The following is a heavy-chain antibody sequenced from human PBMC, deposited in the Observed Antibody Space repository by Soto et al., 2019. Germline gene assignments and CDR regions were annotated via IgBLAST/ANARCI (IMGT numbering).Heavy chain of an antibody. V-gene: IGHV1-3*01. J-gene: IGHJ6*02. CDR2: INAGNSDT. Sequence: GASVKVSCKASGYTFTSYAMHWVRQAPGQRLEWMGWINAGNSDTKYSQKFQGRVTITSDTSASTAYMELSRLRSDDTAVYYCAREYYDILTGSTGYYYYGMDVWGQGTTVTVSS. D-gene: IGHD3-9*01. CDR3: AREYYDILTGSTGYYYYGMDV. CDR1: GYTFTSYA.